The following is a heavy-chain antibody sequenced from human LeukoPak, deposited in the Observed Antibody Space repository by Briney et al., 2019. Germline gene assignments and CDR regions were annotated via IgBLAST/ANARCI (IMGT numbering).Heavy chain of an antibody. CDR2: IYYSDVA. Sequence: PSETLSLTCTVSGGSISHYYWTWIRQPPGKGLEWIGYIYYSDVANYNPSLKSRVSISVDTSKNQFSLKLTSVTAADTAVYYCARVKWFGEGYFDYWGQGTLVTVSS. CDR3: ARVKWFGEGYFDY. CDR1: GGSISHYY. D-gene: IGHD3-10*01. V-gene: IGHV4-59*01. J-gene: IGHJ4*02.